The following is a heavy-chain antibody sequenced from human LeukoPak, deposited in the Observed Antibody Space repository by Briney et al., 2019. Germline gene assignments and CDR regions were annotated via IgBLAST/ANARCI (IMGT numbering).Heavy chain of an antibody. D-gene: IGHD3-22*01. J-gene: IGHJ4*02. CDR1: GFTFSSYG. Sequence: GGSLRLSCAASGFTFSSYGMHWVRQAPGKGLEWVAVIWYDGSNKYYADSVKGRFTISRDNSKNTLYLQMNSLRAEDTAVYYCAKDITMIVVVTLDYWGQGTLVTVSS. CDR3: AKDITMIVVVTLDY. V-gene: IGHV3-33*06. CDR2: IWYDGSNK.